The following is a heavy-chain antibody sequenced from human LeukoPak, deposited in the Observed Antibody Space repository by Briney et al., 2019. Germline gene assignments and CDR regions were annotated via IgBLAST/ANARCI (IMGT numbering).Heavy chain of an antibody. CDR2: IRSKAYGGTT. V-gene: IGHV3-49*04. J-gene: IGHJ4*02. D-gene: IGHD3-10*01. Sequence: GRALRLSCTASGFTVGDYAMSWVRQAPGKGLEWVGFIRSKAYGGTTEYAASVKGRFTISRDDSKSIAYLQMNSLKTEDTAVYYCTRVLRSGSYQSPGYYWGQGTLVTVSS. CDR3: TRVLRSGSYQSPGYY. CDR1: GFTVGDYA.